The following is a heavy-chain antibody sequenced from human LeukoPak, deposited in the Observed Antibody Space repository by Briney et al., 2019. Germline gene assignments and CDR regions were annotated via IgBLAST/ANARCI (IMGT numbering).Heavy chain of an antibody. J-gene: IGHJ6*04. CDR3: ARTLDYYGDYYYYGMDV. V-gene: IGHV1-3*01. Sequence: APVKVSCKASGYTFTSYAMHWVRQAPGQRLEWMGWINAGNGNTKYSQKFQGRVTITRDTSASTAYMELSSLRSEDTAVYYCARTLDYYGDYYYYGMDVWGKGTTVTVSS. CDR2: INAGNGNT. CDR1: GYTFTSYA. D-gene: IGHD4-17*01.